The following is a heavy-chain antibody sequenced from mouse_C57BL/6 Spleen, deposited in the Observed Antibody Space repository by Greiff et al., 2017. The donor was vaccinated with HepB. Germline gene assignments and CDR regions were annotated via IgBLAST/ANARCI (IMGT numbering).Heavy chain of an antibody. J-gene: IGHJ2*01. CDR2: IYPVNSDT. D-gene: IGHD1-1*01. V-gene: IGHV1-5*01. CDR3: TRITTVVADY. CDR1: GYTFTSYW. Sequence: VQLQQSGTVLARPGASVKMSCKTSGYTFTSYWMHWVKQRPGQGLEWIGAIYPVNSDTSYNQKFKGKAKLTAVTSASTAYMELSSLTNEDSAVYYCTRITTVVADYWGQGTTLTVSS.